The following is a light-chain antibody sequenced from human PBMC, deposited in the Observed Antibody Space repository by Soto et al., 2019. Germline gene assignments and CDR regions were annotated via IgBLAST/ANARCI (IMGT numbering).Light chain of an antibody. CDR2: GAS. J-gene: IGKJ4*01. CDR1: QRVSSSY. Sequence: QXXXTXXXSXGERAALSCRASQRVSSSYLAWYQQKPGQAPRLLIYGASSRATGIPDRFSGSGSGTDFTLTISRLEPEDFAVYYCQQYGSSPLTFGGGTTVEIK. V-gene: IGKV3-20*01. CDR3: QQYGSSPLT.